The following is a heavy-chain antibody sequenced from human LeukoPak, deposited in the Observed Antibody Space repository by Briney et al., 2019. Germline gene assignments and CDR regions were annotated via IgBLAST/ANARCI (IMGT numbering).Heavy chain of an antibody. J-gene: IGHJ5*02. CDR3: AHGSPLWFGDPSWWFDP. V-gene: IGHV2-5*01. Sequence: KSGPTLVKPTQTLTLTCTFSGFSLSTSGVGVGWIRQPPGKALEWLALIYWNDDKRYSPSLKSRLTITKDTSKNQVVLTMTNMDPVDTATYYCAHGSPLWFGDPSWWFDPWGQGTLVTVSS. CDR1: GFSLSTSGVG. D-gene: IGHD3-10*01. CDR2: IYWNDDK.